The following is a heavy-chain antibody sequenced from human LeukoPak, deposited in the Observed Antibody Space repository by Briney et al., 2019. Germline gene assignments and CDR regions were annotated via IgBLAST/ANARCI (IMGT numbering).Heavy chain of an antibody. V-gene: IGHV3-33*01. CDR2: IRYDGSNK. CDR3: ASLSYYDSSGAFDI. CDR1: GFTFSSYG. Sequence: GGSLRLSCAASGFTFSSYGMHWVRQAPGKGLEWVAVIRYDGSNKYYADSVKGRFTISRDNSKNTLYLQMNSLRAEDTAVYYCASLSYYDSSGAFDIWGQGTMVTVSS. J-gene: IGHJ3*02. D-gene: IGHD3-22*01.